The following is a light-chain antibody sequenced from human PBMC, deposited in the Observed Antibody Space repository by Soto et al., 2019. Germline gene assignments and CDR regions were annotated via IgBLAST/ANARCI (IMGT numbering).Light chain of an antibody. J-gene: IGKJ1*01. Sequence: EIVLTQSPGTLSLSPGERATLSCRASQSVSSTYLAWFQQKPGQAPRLLMYGASNRATGIPDRFSGSGSGTDFTLTISRLEPEDFAVYYCQQYDTSPWTFGQGTKVVV. CDR1: QSVSSTY. CDR2: GAS. V-gene: IGKV3-20*01. CDR3: QQYDTSPWT.